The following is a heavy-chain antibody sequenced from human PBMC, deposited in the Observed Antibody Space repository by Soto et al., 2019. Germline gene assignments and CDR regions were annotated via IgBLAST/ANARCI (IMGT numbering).Heavy chain of an antibody. D-gene: IGHD6-19*01. CDR1: GFTLSSYW. V-gene: IGHV3-7*01. CDR2: TRQDGGQS. Sequence: GGSLRLSCEASGFTLSSYWMSWIRQAPGKGLEWVANTRQDGGQSYLVDSVQGRFTISRDNAKNSVYLQMNSLRAEDTAVYYCVGDGSTGWHFDSWGQGTLVTVSS. CDR3: VGDGSTGWHFDS. J-gene: IGHJ4*02.